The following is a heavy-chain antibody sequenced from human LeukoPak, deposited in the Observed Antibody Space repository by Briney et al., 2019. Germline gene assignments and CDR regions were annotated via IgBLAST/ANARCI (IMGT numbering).Heavy chain of an antibody. CDR1: GGSIWGYF. Sequence: PSETLSLTDAVCGGSIWGYFWIWLRQPPGKGLEWIGEINHSGSTNYNPSLKSRVTISVDKSKNQILLKPSGVPAEGPGKEYGSRERRKEWDVGGGVAYSGQGTLVTVSS. J-gene: IGHJ4*02. CDR3: SRERRKEWDVGGGVAY. V-gene: IGHV4-34*01. CDR2: INHSGST. D-gene: IGHD2-8*02.